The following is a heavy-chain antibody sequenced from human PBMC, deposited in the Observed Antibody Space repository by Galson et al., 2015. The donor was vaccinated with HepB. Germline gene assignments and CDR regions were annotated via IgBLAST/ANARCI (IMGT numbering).Heavy chain of an antibody. V-gene: IGHV4-4*01. Sequence: ETLSLTCAVSGVSISSSNWWTWVRQPPGKGLEWIGETSHTGTSNYNTCLNSRVGISVDKSKNQFSLNLRSVTAADTAVYFCARLYYGAGNHSYYYYMDVWGKGTTVTVS. CDR1: GVSISSSNW. CDR3: ARLYYGAGNHSYYYYMDV. J-gene: IGHJ6*03. D-gene: IGHD3-10*01. CDR2: TSHTGTS.